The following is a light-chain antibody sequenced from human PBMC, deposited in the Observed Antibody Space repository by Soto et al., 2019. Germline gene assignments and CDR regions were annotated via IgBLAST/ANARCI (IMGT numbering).Light chain of an antibody. V-gene: IGKV1-33*01. J-gene: IGKJ5*01. CDR3: QQYDNLPIT. CDR1: KAISNY. CDR2: DAS. Sequence: DIQMTQSPSSLSASVGDRVTITCQASKAISNYLNWYQQKPGKAPKLLIYDASNLETGVPSRFSGSGSGTYFTFTISSLQPEDIATYYCQQYDNLPITFGQGTRLEIK.